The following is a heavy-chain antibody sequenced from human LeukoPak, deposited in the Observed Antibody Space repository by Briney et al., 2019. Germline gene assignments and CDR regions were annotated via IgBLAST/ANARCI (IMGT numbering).Heavy chain of an antibody. CDR2: INHSGST. D-gene: IGHD6-19*01. J-gene: IGHJ5*02. V-gene: IGHV4-34*01. CDR3: ARDRGIAVAGRDWFDP. Sequence: SETLSLTCAVYGGSFSGYYWSWIRQPPGKGLEWIGEINHSGSTNYNPSLKSRVTISVDTSKNQFSLKLSSVTAADTAVYYCARDRGIAVAGRDWFDPWGQGTLVTVSS. CDR1: GGSFSGYY.